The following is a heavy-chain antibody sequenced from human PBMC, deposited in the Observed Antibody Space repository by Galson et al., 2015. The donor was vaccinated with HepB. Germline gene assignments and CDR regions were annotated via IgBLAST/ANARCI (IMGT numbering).Heavy chain of an antibody. Sequence: SLRLSCAVPGFTFGLYGMHWVRQAPDKGLDWVTVISYDGSHKYYADSVKGRFTISRDDSKNTLYLQMNSLRVEDTAVYYCATLSNSGRYSDYWGQGTLVTVSS. CDR3: ATLSNSGRYSDY. D-gene: IGHD4-23*01. J-gene: IGHJ4*02. CDR1: GFTFGLYG. V-gene: IGHV3-30*03. CDR2: ISYDGSHK.